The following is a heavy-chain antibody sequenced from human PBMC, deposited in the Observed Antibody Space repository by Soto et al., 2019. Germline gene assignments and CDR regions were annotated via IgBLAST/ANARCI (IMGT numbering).Heavy chain of an antibody. V-gene: IGHV1-69*12. J-gene: IGHJ4*02. D-gene: IGHD3-10*01. CDR1: GGTFSSYA. Sequence: QVQLVQSGAEVKKPGSSVKVSCKASGGTFSSYAISWVRQAPGQGLEWMGGIIPIFGTANYAQKFQGRVTITEDESTSTAYMELSSLRSEDTAVYYCARDLTYYYGSGSFYFDYWGQGTLVTVSS. CDR2: IIPIFGTA. CDR3: ARDLTYYYGSGSFYFDY.